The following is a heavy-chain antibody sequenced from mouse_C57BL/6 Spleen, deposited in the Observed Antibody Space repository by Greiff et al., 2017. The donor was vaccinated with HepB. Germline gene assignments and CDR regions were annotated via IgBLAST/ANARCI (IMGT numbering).Heavy chain of an antibody. J-gene: IGHJ2*01. Sequence: QVQLQQSGAELARPGASVKLSCKASGYTFTSYGISWVKQRTGQGLEWIGEIYPRSGNTYYNEKFKGKATLTADKSSSTAYMELRSLTSEDSAVYFCARYTTVVATNYFDYWGQGTTLTVSS. CDR2: IYPRSGNT. V-gene: IGHV1-81*01. D-gene: IGHD1-1*01. CDR1: GYTFTSYG. CDR3: ARYTTVVATNYFDY.